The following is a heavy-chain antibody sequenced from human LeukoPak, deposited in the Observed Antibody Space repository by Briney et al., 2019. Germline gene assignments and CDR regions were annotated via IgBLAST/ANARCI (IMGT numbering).Heavy chain of an antibody. CDR1: GFTFSTYA. CDR3: ARADSGFDR. V-gene: IGHV3-53*01. D-gene: IGHD6-19*01. Sequence: GGSLRLSCAASGFTFSTYAMSWVRQAPGKGLEWVSLIYSGGSTHYTDSVKGRFTISTDNSKNTLCLQMNSLRVEDTAVYFCARADSGFDRWGQGTLVTVSS. J-gene: IGHJ5*02. CDR2: IYSGGST.